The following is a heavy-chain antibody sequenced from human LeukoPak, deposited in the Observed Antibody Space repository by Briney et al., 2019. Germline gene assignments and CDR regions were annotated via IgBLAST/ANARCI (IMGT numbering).Heavy chain of an antibody. CDR3: ASHPSSYCYYYMDV. Sequence: ASVKVSCKASGGTFSSYAISWVRQAPGQGLEWMGGIIPIFGTANYAQKFQGRVTITADESTSTAYMELSSLRSEDTAVYYCASHPSSYCYYYMDVWGKGTTVTVSS. J-gene: IGHJ6*03. V-gene: IGHV1-69*13. CDR1: GGTFSSYA. CDR2: IIPIFGTA.